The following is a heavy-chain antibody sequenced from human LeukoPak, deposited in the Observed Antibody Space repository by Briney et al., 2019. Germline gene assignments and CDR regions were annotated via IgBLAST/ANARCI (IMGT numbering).Heavy chain of an antibody. CDR3: ARLSPTGYGSSTSCSTFDY. CDR1: GYSFTSYW. CDR2: IYPGDSDT. J-gene: IGHJ4*02. V-gene: IGHV5-51*01. Sequence: GESLKISCKGSGYSFTSYWIGWVRQMPGKGLEWMGIIYPGDSDTRYSPSFQGQVTISPDKSISTAYLQWSSQKASDTAMYYCARLSPTGYGSSTSCSTFDYWGQGTLVTVPS. D-gene: IGHD2-2*02.